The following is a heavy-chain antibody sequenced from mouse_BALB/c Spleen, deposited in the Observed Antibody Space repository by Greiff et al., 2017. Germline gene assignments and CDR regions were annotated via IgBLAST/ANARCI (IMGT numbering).Heavy chain of an antibody. CDR1: GYTFTSYV. CDR3: ATSSNWDFDY. D-gene: IGHD4-1*01. CDR2: INPYNDGT. V-gene: IGHV1-14*01. J-gene: IGHJ2*01. Sequence: VQLKESGPELVKPGASVKMSCKASGYTFTSYVMHWVKQKPGQGLEWIGYINPYNDGTKYNEKFKGKATLTSDKSSSTAYMELSSLTSEDSAVYYCATSSNWDFDYWGQGTTLTVSS.